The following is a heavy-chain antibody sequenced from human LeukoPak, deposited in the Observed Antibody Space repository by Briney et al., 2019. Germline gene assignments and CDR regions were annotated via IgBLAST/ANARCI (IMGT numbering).Heavy chain of an antibody. D-gene: IGHD5-18*01. V-gene: IGHV3-21*01. CDR3: AREGYSYGEGDY. J-gene: IGHJ4*02. CDR1: GFTFSSYS. Sequence: GRSLRLSCAASGFTFSSYSMNWVRQAPGKGLEWVSSISSSSSYIYYADSVKGRFTISRDNAKNSLYLQMNSLRAEDTAVYYCAREGYSYGEGDYWGQGTLVTVSS. CDR2: ISSSSSYI.